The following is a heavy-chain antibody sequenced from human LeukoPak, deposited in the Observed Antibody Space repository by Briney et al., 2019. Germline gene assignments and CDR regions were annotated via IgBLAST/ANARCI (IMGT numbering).Heavy chain of an antibody. Sequence: ASVKVSCKASGYTFTSYGISWVRQAPGQGLEWMGWISAYNGNTNYAQKLQGRVTMTTDTSTSTAYMELRSLRSDDTAVYYCARGEYYGSGSYYRVDWGQGTPDPVSS. CDR3: ARGEYYGSGSYYRVD. J-gene: IGHJ4*02. V-gene: IGHV1-18*01. D-gene: IGHD3-10*01. CDR2: ISAYNGNT. CDR1: GYTFTSYG.